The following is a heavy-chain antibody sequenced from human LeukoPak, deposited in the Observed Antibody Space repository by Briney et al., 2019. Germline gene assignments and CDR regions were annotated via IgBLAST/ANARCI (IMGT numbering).Heavy chain of an antibody. Sequence: GGSLRLSCAASGFTFSSYWMSWVRQAPGKGLECVANIKEDGSEKYYVDSVKGRFTISRDNVKNSLYLQMNSLRAEDTAVYYCARESGYSSSWVRFDPWGQGTLVTVSS. CDR1: GFTFSSYW. V-gene: IGHV3-7*03. CDR2: IKEDGSEK. D-gene: IGHD6-13*01. CDR3: ARESGYSSSWVRFDP. J-gene: IGHJ5*02.